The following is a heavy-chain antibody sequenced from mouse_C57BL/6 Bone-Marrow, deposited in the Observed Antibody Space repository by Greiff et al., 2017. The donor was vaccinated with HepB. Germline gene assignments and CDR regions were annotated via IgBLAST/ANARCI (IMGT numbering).Heavy chain of an antibody. D-gene: IGHD1-1*02. CDR2: SRNKANDYTT. Sequence: EVKLMESGGGLVQSGRSLRLSCAPSGFTFSDFYMEWVRQAPGKGLEWIAASRNKANDYTTEYSASVKGRFIVSRDTSQSILYLQMNALRAEDTAIYYCARDDGYWYFDVWGTGTTVTVSS. J-gene: IGHJ1*03. CDR3: ARDDGYWYFDV. V-gene: IGHV7-1*01. CDR1: GFTFSDFY.